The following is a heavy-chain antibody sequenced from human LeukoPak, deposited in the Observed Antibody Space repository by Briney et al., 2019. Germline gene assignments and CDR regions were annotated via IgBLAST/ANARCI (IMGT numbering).Heavy chain of an antibody. V-gene: IGHV1-69*04. CDR3: ARESQPGSSGWYDY. J-gene: IGHJ4*02. CDR2: IIPIFGIA. D-gene: IGHD6-19*01. Sequence: SVKVSCKASGCTFTSYGISWVRQAPGQGLEWMGRIIPIFGIANYAQKFQGRVTITADKSTSTAYMELSSLRSEDTAVYYCARESQPGSSGWYDYWGQGTLVTVSS. CDR1: GCTFTSYG.